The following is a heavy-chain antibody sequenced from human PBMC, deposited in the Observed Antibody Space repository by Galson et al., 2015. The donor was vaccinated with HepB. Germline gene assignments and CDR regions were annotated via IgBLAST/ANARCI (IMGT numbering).Heavy chain of an antibody. CDR1: GGSISSYY. Sequence: SETLSLTCTVSGGSISSYYWSWIRQPPGKGLEWIGYIYYSGSTNYNPSLKSRVVISVDTSKNQFSLKLISVTAADTAVYYCAGDRSSGWSYNWFDPWGQGTLVTVSS. CDR2: IYYSGST. D-gene: IGHD6-19*01. V-gene: IGHV4-59*01. J-gene: IGHJ5*02. CDR3: AGDRSSGWSYNWFDP.